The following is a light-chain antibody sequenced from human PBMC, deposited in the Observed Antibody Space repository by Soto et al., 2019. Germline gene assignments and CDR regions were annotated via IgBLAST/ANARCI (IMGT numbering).Light chain of an antibody. J-gene: IGKJ2*01. CDR1: QSIISY. Sequence: DIQMTQSPSSLSAFVGDRVTITCRASQSIISYLNWYQQKPGKAPKLLIYAASILQSGVPSRFSGSGSGTDFTLTISSLQPDDFATYYCQQSYSNPDTFGQGTMLEI. V-gene: IGKV1-39*01. CDR3: QQSYSNPDT. CDR2: AAS.